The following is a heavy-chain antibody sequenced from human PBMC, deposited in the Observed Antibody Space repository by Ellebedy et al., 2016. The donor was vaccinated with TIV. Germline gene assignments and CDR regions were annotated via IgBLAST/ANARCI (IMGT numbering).Heavy chain of an antibody. J-gene: IGHJ4*02. V-gene: IGHV1-69*13. CDR2: IIPIFGTA. D-gene: IGHD3-3*01. Sequence: SVKVSCXASGGTFSSYAISWVRQAPGQGLEWMGGIIPIFGTANYAQKFQGRVTITADESTSTAYMELSSLRSEDTAVYYCARKSSNGLRFLEWLGFDYWGQGTLVTVSS. CDR3: ARKSSNGLRFLEWLGFDY. CDR1: GGTFSSYA.